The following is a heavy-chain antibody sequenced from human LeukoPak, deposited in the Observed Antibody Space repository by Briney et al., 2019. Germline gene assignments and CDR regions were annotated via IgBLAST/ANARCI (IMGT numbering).Heavy chain of an antibody. V-gene: IGHV1-69*13. D-gene: IGHD3-9*01. CDR3: ARDVYFVGEYYFDY. CDR2: IIPIFGTA. J-gene: IGHJ4*02. Sequence: GASVNVSCKASGGTFSSYAISWVRQAPGQGLEWMGGIIPIFGTANYAQKFQGRVTITADESTSTAYMELSSLRSEDTAVYYCARDVYFVGEYYFDYWGQGTLVTVSS. CDR1: GGTFSSYA.